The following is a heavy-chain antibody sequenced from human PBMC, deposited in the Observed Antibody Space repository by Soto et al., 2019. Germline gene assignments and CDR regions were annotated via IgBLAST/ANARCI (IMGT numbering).Heavy chain of an antibody. CDR2: INHSGST. J-gene: IGHJ4*02. CDR1: GGSFSGYY. CDR3: ARAGDNSGHSDY. V-gene: IGHV4-34*01. Sequence: PSETLSLTCAVYGGSFSGYYWSWIRQPPGKGLEWIGEINHSGSTNYNPSLKSRVTISVDTSKNQFSLKLSSVTAADTAVYYCARAGDNSGHSDYWSQGTLVTVSS. D-gene: IGHD3-22*01.